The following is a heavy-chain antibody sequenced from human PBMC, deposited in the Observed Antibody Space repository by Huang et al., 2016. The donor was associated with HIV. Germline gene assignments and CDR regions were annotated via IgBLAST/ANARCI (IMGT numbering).Heavy chain of an antibody. CDR3: ARGPIRFLAWLLNFDY. J-gene: IGHJ4*02. V-gene: IGHV3-30*03. CDR1: GFTFSSYG. D-gene: IGHD3-3*01. CDR2: NSYDEDNK. Sequence: QILLIESGGGVVQPGRSLRLSCAASGFTFSSYGMHWVRQAPGKGLEWVAVNSYDEDNKYYAASVRGRFTISRDNSKNTLYLQMNSLRIEDTAVYYCARGPIRFLAWLLNFDYWGQGALVTVSS.